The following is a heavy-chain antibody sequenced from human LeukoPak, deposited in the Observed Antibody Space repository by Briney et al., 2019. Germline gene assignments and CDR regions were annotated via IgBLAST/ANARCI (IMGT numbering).Heavy chain of an antibody. D-gene: IGHD6-19*01. CDR1: GGPISSYY. Sequence: SETLSLTCTVSGGPISSYYWSWIRQPPGKGLEWIGYIYYSGSTNYNPSLKSRVTISVDTSKNQFSLKLSSVTAADTAVYYCARLLMETGYSSGWYIDYWGQGTLVTVSS. CDR2: IYYSGST. J-gene: IGHJ4*02. CDR3: ARLLMETGYSSGWYIDY. V-gene: IGHV4-59*08.